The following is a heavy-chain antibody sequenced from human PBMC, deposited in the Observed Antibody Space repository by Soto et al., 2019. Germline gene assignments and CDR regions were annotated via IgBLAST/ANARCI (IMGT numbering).Heavy chain of an antibody. Sequence: GSLRLSCAASGFTVNSNYMSWVPPAPGKGLEWVAVIYSGGSTYYADSVKGRFTISRHNSKNTLYLQMNSLRAEDTAVYYCASSARITTVTGLDAFDIWGQGTMVTVSS. CDR3: ASSARITTVTGLDAFDI. V-gene: IGHV3-53*01. CDR2: IYSGGST. J-gene: IGHJ3*02. D-gene: IGHD4-4*01. CDR1: GFTVNSNY.